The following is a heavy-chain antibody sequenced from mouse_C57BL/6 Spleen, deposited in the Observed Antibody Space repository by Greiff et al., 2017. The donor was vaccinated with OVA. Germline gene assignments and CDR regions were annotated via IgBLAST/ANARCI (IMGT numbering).Heavy chain of an antibody. V-gene: IGHV1-64*01. CDR3: ARSGSNYGYFDY. Sequence: VQLQQPGAELVKPGASVKLSCKASGYTFTSYWMRWVKQRPGQGLEWIGMIHPNSGSTNYNEKFKSKATLTVDKSSSTAYMQLSSLTSEDSAVYYCARSGSNYGYFDYWGQGTTLTVSS. CDR1: GYTFTSYW. D-gene: IGHD2-5*01. J-gene: IGHJ2*01. CDR2: IHPNSGST.